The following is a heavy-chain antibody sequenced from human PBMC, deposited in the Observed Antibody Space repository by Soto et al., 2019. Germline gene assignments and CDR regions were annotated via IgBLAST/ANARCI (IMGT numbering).Heavy chain of an antibody. V-gene: IGHV4-34*01. CDR3: ARGVGVVVPAALGPYYYYMDV. Sequence: SETLSLTCAVYGGSFSVYYWSWIRQPPGKGLEWIGEINHSGSTNYNPSLKSRVTISVDTSKNQFSLKLSSVTAADTAVYYCARGVGVVVPAALGPYYYYMDVWGKGTTVTVSS. J-gene: IGHJ6*03. D-gene: IGHD2-2*01. CDR2: INHSGST. CDR1: GGSFSVYY.